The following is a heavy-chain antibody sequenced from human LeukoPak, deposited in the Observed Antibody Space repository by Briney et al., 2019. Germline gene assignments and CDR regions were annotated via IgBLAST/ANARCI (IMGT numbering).Heavy chain of an antibody. J-gene: IGHJ4*02. CDR3: ARDYPKLRYFDRE. CDR2: INPNSGGT. Sequence: ASVKVSCKASGYTFTGYYMHWVLQAPGQGLEWMGRINPNSGGTNYAQKFQGRVTMTRDTSISTAYMELSRLRSDDTAVYYCARDYPKLRYFDREWGQGTLVTVSS. D-gene: IGHD3-9*01. V-gene: IGHV1-2*06. CDR1: GYTFTGYY.